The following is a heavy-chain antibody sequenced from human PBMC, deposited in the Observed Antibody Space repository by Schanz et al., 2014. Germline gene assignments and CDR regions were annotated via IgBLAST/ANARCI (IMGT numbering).Heavy chain of an antibody. CDR2: ISYDGSNK. CDR3: AKGLGTRSNNFDY. D-gene: IGHD6-13*01. Sequence: QVQLEESGGGVVQPGGSLRLSCAASGFSFSTYAMHWVRQAPGKGLEWVAVISYDGSNKYYADSVKGRFTISRDNSKNTLYLQMNSLRTEDTAVFYCAKGLGTRSNNFDYWGQGTLVTVSS. J-gene: IGHJ4*02. V-gene: IGHV3-30*04. CDR1: GFSFSTYA.